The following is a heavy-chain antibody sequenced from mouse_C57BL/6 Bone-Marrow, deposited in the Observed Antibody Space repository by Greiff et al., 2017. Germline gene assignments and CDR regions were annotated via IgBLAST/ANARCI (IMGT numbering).Heavy chain of an antibody. CDR3: ARSYWYFDV. J-gene: IGHJ1*03. CDR2: IYPRSGNT. V-gene: IGHV1-81*01. Sequence: VQVVESGAELARPGASVKLSCKASGYTFTSYGISWVKQRTGQGLEWIGEIYPRSGNTYYNEKFKGKATLTADKSSSTAYMELRSLTSEDSAVYFCARSYWYFDVWGTGTTVTVSS. CDR1: GYTFTSYG.